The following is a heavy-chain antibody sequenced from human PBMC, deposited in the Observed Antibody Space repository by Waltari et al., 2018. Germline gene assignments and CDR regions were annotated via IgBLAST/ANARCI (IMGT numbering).Heavy chain of an antibody. CDR3: ARGRSYGMDV. J-gene: IGHJ6*02. Sequence: QVQLMESGGGVVQPEPSLRLSSAASGFAFHTFIFHWVRQAPGQGLEWVASILNDGSDTKYADSVRGRFSISRDNSENTVYLQMDTLNIEDTGVYYCARGRSYGMDVWGQGTAVTVSS. CDR1: GFAFHTFI. V-gene: IGHV3-30*03. CDR2: ILNDGSDT.